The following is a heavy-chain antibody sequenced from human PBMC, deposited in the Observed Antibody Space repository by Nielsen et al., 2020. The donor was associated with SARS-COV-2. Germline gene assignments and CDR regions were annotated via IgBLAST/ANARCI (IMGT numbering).Heavy chain of an antibody. CDR3: ARETIDYTSSFVDH. J-gene: IGHJ5*02. V-gene: IGHV3-30*04. Sequence: GGSLRLSCAASGFTFSSHAMHWVRQAPGKGLEWLTIVSYDGNEHYADSVKGRFTISRDNSKDTLFLQLNSLRPEDTGVYFCARETIDYTSSFVDHWGRGTLVTVSP. D-gene: IGHD4-11*01. CDR2: VSYDGNE. CDR1: GFTFSSHA.